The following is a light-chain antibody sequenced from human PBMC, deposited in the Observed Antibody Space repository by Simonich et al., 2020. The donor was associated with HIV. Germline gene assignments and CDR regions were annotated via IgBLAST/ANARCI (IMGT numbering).Light chain of an antibody. V-gene: IGKV1-NL1*01. Sequence: DIQMTQSPSSLSASIGDRVTITCRASQGISNSLAWYQQKPGRAPKLLLYTASRLESGVPSRFSGSGSGTDYTLTISSLQPEDFATYYCQQYNSYSWTFGQGTKVEIK. CDR3: QQYNSYSWT. CDR2: TAS. J-gene: IGKJ1*01. CDR1: QGISNS.